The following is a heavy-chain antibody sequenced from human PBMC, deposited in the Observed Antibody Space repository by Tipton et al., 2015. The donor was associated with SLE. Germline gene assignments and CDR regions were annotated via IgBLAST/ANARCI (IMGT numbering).Heavy chain of an antibody. J-gene: IGHJ4*02. CDR1: GFTFDDYT. CDR3: AKDKMAGYYFDY. Sequence: SLRLSCAASGFTFDDYTMHWVRQAPGKGLEWVSLISWDGGSTYYADSVKGRFTISRDNSKNSLYLQMNSLRTEDTALYYCAKDKMAGYYFDYWGQGTLVTVSS. D-gene: IGHD2-8*01. CDR2: ISWDGGST. V-gene: IGHV3-43*01.